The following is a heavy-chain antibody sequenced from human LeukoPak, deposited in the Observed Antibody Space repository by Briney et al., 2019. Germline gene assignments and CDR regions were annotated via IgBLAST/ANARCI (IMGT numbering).Heavy chain of an antibody. Sequence: GGSLRLSCAACGFTFSSYAMSGLRQAPGRGLEGVSDISGSGGRTYYADSVKGRFTISRDNSKNSLYLQMNSLRAEDTAVYYCANHVDSGWYVVDSWGQGALVTVSS. CDR3: ANHVDSGWYVVDS. CDR2: ISGSGGRT. J-gene: IGHJ4*02. D-gene: IGHD6-19*01. V-gene: IGHV3-23*01. CDR1: GFTFSSYA.